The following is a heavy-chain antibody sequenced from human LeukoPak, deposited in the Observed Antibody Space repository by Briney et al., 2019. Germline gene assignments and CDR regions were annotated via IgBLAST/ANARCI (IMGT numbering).Heavy chain of an antibody. J-gene: IGHJ4*02. CDR3: ARTPRVASRWGPIDY. V-gene: IGHV4-4*09. CDR1: GGSINSYY. CDR2: IYTSGRT. Sequence: SQSLSLTYTVSGGSINSYYWSWIRQPPGKGLEWIGYIYTSGRTNYNPSLKSRVTISVDTTKNQFSLKLSSVTAAATAVYYCARTPRVASRWGPIDYWGQGTLVTVSS. D-gene: IGHD2-15*01.